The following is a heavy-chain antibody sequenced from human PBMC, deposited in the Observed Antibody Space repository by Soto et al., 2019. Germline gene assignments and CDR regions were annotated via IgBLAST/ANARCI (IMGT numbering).Heavy chain of an antibody. D-gene: IGHD3-10*02. CDR2: FSASGNT. V-gene: IGHV4-4*07. J-gene: IGHJ6*02. Sequence: QVQLQESGPKLVKPSETLSLNCTVSGGSMKSYYWTWIRQPAGKGLEWVGRFSASGNTIHNPSLKNRVTMSLDTSNNLVSLRLSSVTAADTAVYYCARDMFPYGMDVWGQGTTVTVSS. CDR1: GGSMKSYY. CDR3: ARDMFPYGMDV.